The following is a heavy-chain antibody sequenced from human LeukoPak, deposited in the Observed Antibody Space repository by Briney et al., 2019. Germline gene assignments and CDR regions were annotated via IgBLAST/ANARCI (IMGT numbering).Heavy chain of an antibody. CDR3: ARVGILWFGESDAFDI. D-gene: IGHD3-10*01. V-gene: IGHV3-21*01. Sequence: GGSLRLSCAASGFTFSSYSMNWVRQAPGKGLEWVSSISSNSSYIYYADSVKGRFTISRDNAKNSLYLQMNSLRAEATAVYYCARVGILWFGESDAFDIWGQGTMVTVSS. CDR2: ISSNSSYI. J-gene: IGHJ3*02. CDR1: GFTFSSYS.